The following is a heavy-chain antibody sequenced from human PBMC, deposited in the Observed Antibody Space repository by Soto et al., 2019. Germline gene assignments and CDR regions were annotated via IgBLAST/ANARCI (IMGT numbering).Heavy chain of an antibody. V-gene: IGHV3-30-3*01. CDR1: GFTFSSYA. D-gene: IGHD3-3*01. CDR3: ARDGGSSDYDVWSGLNFDY. CDR2: ILYDGSNT. Sequence: GGSLRLSCAASGFTFSSYAMHWVRQAPGKGLEWVAVILYDGSNTYYADSVKGRFTISRDNSKNTLYLQMNSLRAEDTAVYYCARDGGSSDYDVWSGLNFDYWGQGTLVTVSS. J-gene: IGHJ4*02.